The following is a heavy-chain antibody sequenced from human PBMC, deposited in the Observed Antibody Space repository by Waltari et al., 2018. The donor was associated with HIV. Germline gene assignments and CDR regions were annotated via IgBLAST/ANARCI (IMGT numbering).Heavy chain of an antibody. D-gene: IGHD2-21*01. Sequence: QVQLVQSGAEVKKPGSSVKVSCKASGGPFSSYAISWVRQAPGQGLEGMGGIIPIFGTANYAQKFQGRVTITADESTSTAYMELSSLRSEDTAVYYCARDSEEMAIDDAFDIWGQGTMVTVSS. CDR1: GGPFSSYA. J-gene: IGHJ3*02. V-gene: IGHV1-69*12. CDR2: IIPIFGTA. CDR3: ARDSEEMAIDDAFDI.